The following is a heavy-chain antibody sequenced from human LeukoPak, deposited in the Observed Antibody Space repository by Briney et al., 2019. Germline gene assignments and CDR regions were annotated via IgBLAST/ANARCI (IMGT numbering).Heavy chain of an antibody. CDR3: AREDQSYDSSGYYLYYFDY. J-gene: IGHJ4*02. CDR2: IIPILGIA. D-gene: IGHD3-22*01. Sequence: SVKVSCKASGGTFSSYAISWVRQAPGQGLECMGRIIPILGIANYAQKFQGRVTITADKSTSTAYMELSSLRSEDTAVYYCAREDQSYDSSGYYLYYFDYWGQGTLVTVSS. V-gene: IGHV1-69*04. CDR1: GGTFSSYA.